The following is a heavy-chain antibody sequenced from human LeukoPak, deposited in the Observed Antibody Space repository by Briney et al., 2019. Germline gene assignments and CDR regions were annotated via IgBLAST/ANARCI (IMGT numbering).Heavy chain of an antibody. Sequence: SETLSLTCAVYGGSFSGYYWSWIRQPPGKGLEWIGEVNHSGSTNYNPSLKSRVTISVDTSKNQFSLKLSSVTAADTAVYYCARGYGDYVYDRFIHDRRKRGPFDYWGQGTLVTVSS. CDR3: ARGYGDYVYDRFIHDRRKRGPFDY. V-gene: IGHV4-34*01. D-gene: IGHD4-17*01. J-gene: IGHJ4*02. CDR2: VNHSGST. CDR1: GGSFSGYY.